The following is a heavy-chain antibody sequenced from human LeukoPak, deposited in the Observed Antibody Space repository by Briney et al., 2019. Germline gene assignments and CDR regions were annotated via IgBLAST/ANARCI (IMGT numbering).Heavy chain of an antibody. Sequence: SETLSLTCTVSGGSISSYYWSWIRQPAGKGLEWIGRIYSSGSTNYNPSLESRVTMSVDTSKNEFSLKLNSVTAADTAVYYCAKDSRYCNGGSCPFGGFRNWGQGTLVTVSS. V-gene: IGHV4-4*07. CDR1: GGSISSYY. J-gene: IGHJ4*02. CDR2: IYSSGST. CDR3: AKDSRYCNGGSCPFGGFRN. D-gene: IGHD2-15*01.